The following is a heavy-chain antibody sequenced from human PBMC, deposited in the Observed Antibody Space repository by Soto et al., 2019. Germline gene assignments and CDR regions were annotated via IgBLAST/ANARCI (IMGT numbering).Heavy chain of an antibody. Sequence: QVQLVQSGAEVKKPGSSVKVSCKASGGTFSSYAISWVRQAPGQGLEWMGGIITIFGTTNYAQKFQGRVTITADESTSTAYMELSRLRSEDTAVYYCARGGIAAAGENWFDPWGQGTLVTVSS. CDR3: ARGGIAAAGENWFDP. D-gene: IGHD6-13*01. CDR1: GGTFSSYA. J-gene: IGHJ5*02. V-gene: IGHV1-69*01. CDR2: IITIFGTT.